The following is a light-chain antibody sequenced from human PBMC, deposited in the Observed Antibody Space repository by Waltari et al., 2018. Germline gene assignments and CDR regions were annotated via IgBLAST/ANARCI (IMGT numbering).Light chain of an antibody. V-gene: IGKV4-1*01. CDR3: QQYYSTLALT. J-gene: IGKJ4*01. Sequence: DIVMTQSPDSLAVSLGARATTNCKSSQSVLYSSNNKNYLAWYQQKPGQPPKLLIYWASTRESGVPDRFSGSGSGTDFTLTISSLQAEDVAVYYCQQYYSTLALTFGGGTKVEIK. CDR2: WAS. CDR1: QSVLYSSNNKNY.